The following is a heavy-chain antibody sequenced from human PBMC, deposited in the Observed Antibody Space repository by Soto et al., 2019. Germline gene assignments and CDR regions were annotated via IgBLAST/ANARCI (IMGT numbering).Heavy chain of an antibody. CDR1: GGSISSGDYY. Sequence: PSETLSLTCTVSGGSISSGDYYWSWIRQPPGKGLEWIGYIYYSGSTYYNPPLKSRVTISVDTSKNQFSLKLSSVTAADTAVYYCARVKVNYDILTGYYYYYGMDVWGQGTTVTVSS. CDR3: ARVKVNYDILTGYYYYYGMDV. J-gene: IGHJ6*02. CDR2: IYYSGST. D-gene: IGHD3-9*01. V-gene: IGHV4-30-4*01.